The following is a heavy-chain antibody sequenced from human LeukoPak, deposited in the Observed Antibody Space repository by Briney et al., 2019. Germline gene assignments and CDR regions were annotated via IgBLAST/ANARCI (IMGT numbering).Heavy chain of an antibody. CDR2: ISYHGKNK. J-gene: IGHJ4*02. CDR3: ARGFDY. CDR1: GFXFNTSA. Sequence: GGSLRLSCGASGFXFNTSAMHWVRQAPGKGLEWVAVISYHGKNKYYAESVRGRFTISRDNSKNTLYLQMNSLNTEDTAAYYCARGFDYWGQGTLVTVSS. V-gene: IGHV3-30*04.